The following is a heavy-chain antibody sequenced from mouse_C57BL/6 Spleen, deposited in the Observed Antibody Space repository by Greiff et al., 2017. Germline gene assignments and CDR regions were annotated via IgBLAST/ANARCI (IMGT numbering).Heavy chain of an antibody. D-gene: IGHD2-4*01. CDR1: GYTFTSYW. J-gene: IGHJ2*01. V-gene: IGHV1-5*01. CDR3: TRGDYDAPHFDY. Sequence: VQLQQSGAELVRPGASVKMSCKTSGYTFTSYWMHWVKQRPGQGLEWIGAIYPGNSDTSYNQKFKGKAKLTAVTSASTAYMELSSLTNEDSAVYYCTRGDYDAPHFDYWGQGTTLTVSS. CDR2: IYPGNSDT.